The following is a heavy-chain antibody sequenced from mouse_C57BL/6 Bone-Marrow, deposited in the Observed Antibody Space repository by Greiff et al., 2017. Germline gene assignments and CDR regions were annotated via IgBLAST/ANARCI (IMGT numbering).Heavy chain of an antibody. CDR3: ASVVADYYAMDY. J-gene: IGHJ4*01. Sequence: QVQLKQPGTELVKPGASVKLSCKASGYTFTSYWMHWVKQRPGQGLEWIGNINPSNGGTNYNEKFKSKATLTVDKSSSTAYMQLSSLTSEDSAVYYCASVVADYYAMDYWVQGTSVTVSS. V-gene: IGHV1-53*01. D-gene: IGHD1-1*01. CDR2: INPSNGGT. CDR1: GYTFTSYW.